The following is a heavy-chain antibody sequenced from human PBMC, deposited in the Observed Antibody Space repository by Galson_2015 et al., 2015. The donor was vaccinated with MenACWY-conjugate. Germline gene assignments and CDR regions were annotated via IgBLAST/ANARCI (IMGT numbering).Heavy chain of an antibody. CDR3: ARGNSTGTSGDGEFDS. CDR2: VNSDGRST. D-gene: IGHD1-1*01. V-gene: IGHV3-74*01. J-gene: IGHJ5*02. Sequence: SLRLSCAASGFTFSTYWMHWVRQAPGKGLVWVSRVNSDGRSTSYANSVKGRFSISRDNAKNTLYLQMNSLRAEDTAVYYCARGNSTGTSGDGEFDSWGSETLVIFSS. CDR1: GFTFSTYW.